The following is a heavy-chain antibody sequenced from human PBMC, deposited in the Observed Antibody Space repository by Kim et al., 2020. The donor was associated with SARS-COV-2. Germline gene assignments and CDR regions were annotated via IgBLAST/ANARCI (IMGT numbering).Heavy chain of an antibody. CDR1: GFTFSSCT. CDR2: ISVRGGST. J-gene: IGHJ4*02. CDR3: AKADSSGGIDY. D-gene: IGHD6-19*01. V-gene: IGHV3-23*01. Sequence: GGSLRLSCTASGFTFSSCTMSRVRQAPGKGLEWVSAISVRGGSTYYADSVKGGFTISRDNSKNTLYLQMNSLRAEDTDVYYCAKADSSGGIDYWGQGTMVNVSS.